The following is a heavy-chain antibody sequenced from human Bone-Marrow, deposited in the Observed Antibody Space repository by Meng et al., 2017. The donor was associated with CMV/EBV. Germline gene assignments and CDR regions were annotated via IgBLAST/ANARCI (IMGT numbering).Heavy chain of an antibody. V-gene: IGHV3-48*03. Sequence: GGSLRLSCAASGFTFSSYEMNWVRQAPGKGLEWVSYISSSGSTIYYADSVKCRFTISRDNAKNSLYLQMNSLRAEDTAVYYCARPYRIAAAGFDYWGQGTLVTVSS. J-gene: IGHJ4*02. CDR2: ISSSGSTI. CDR3: ARPYRIAAAGFDY. D-gene: IGHD6-13*01. CDR1: GFTFSSYE.